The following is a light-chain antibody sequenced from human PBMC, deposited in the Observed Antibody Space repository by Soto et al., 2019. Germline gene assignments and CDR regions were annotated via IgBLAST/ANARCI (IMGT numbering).Light chain of an antibody. Sequence: DIHMTQSPSTLSAFVGYRFTITCRASQSISSWLAWYQQKPVKAPKLLXYDASSLESGVPSRFSGSGAGTEFTLTISSLEHEDFAVYYCQQRSNWPPITFGQGTRLEIK. CDR2: DAS. J-gene: IGKJ5*01. V-gene: IGKV1-5*01. CDR1: QSISSW. CDR3: QQRSNWPPIT.